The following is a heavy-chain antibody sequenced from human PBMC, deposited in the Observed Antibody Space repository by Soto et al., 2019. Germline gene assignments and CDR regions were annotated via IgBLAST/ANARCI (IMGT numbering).Heavy chain of an antibody. CDR2: IYTSGST. Sequence: PSETLSLTCTVSGGSISSYYWSWIRQPAGKGLEWIGRIYTSGSTNYNPSLKSRVTMSVDTSKNQFSLKLSSVTAADTAVYYCARDYRCTNGVCYYNWFDPWGQGTLVTVSS. CDR1: GGSISSYY. CDR3: ARDYRCTNGVCYYNWFDP. J-gene: IGHJ5*02. D-gene: IGHD2-8*01. V-gene: IGHV4-4*07.